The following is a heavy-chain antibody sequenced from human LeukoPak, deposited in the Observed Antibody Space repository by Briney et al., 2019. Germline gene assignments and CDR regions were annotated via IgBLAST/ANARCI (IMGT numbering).Heavy chain of an antibody. Sequence: SETLSLTCTVSGGSISSYYWSWIRQPPGKGLEWIGYIYYSGSTNYNPSLKSRVTISVDTSKNQFSLKLSSVTAADTAVYYCARGYAYYDILTGYCRPYYFDYWGQGTLVTVSS. CDR3: ARGYAYYDILTGYCRPYYFDY. CDR2: IYYSGST. V-gene: IGHV4-59*12. D-gene: IGHD3-9*01. CDR1: GGSISSYY. J-gene: IGHJ4*02.